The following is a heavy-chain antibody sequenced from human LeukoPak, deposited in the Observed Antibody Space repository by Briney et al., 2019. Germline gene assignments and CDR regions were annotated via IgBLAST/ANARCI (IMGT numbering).Heavy chain of an antibody. Sequence: GRSLRLSCAASGFTFSNAWMSWVRQAPGKGLEWVGRIKSKTDGGTTDYAAPVKDRITISRDDSKNMLYLQMNSLKIEDTAMYYCTTGAYHWGQGTLVTVSS. CDR3: TTGAYH. J-gene: IGHJ4*02. CDR2: IKSKTDGGTT. D-gene: IGHD2-21*01. V-gene: IGHV3-15*01. CDR1: GFTFSNAW.